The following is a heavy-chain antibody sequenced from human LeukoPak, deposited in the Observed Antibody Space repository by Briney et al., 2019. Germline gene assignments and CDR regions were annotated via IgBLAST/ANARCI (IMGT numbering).Heavy chain of an antibody. CDR2: ISGSGLST. D-gene: IGHD6-13*01. CDR3: ARMGIAAVGAYYFDY. Sequence: GGSLRLSCAASGFIFSSYAMSWVRQVPGKGLVWVSAISGSGLSTYSADSVKGRFTISRDNAKNSLYLQMASLRAEDTAVYYCARMGIAAVGAYYFDYWGQGTLVAVSS. CDR1: GFIFSSYA. V-gene: IGHV3-23*01. J-gene: IGHJ4*02.